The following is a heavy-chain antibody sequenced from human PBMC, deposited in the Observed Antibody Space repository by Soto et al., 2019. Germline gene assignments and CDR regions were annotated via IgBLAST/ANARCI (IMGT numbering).Heavy chain of an antibody. CDR3: ALDTYCYGSGKDGMDV. D-gene: IGHD3-10*01. Sequence: SETLSLTCTVSGGSISSGGYYWTWIRQHPGKGLEWIGYIYYSGSTYYNPSLKSRVTISVDTSKNQFSLKLSSVTAAATAVYYCALDTYCYGSGKDGMDVWGQGNTGTVSS. J-gene: IGHJ6*02. CDR1: GGSISSGGYY. V-gene: IGHV4-31*03. CDR2: IYYSGST.